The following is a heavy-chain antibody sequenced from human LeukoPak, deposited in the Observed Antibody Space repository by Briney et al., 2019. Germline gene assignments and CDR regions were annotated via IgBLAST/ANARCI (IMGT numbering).Heavy chain of an antibody. V-gene: IGHV3-23*01. Sequence: GGSLRLSCAASGFTFSSYAMSWVRQAPGKGLEWVSAIGGSGGSTYYADSVKGRFTISRDNSKNTLYLQMNGLRAEDTAVYYCAKATDYSNYYYYYYMDVWGKGTTVTVSS. CDR3: AKATDYSNYYYYYYMDV. D-gene: IGHD4-11*01. CDR2: IGGSGGST. CDR1: GFTFSSYA. J-gene: IGHJ6*03.